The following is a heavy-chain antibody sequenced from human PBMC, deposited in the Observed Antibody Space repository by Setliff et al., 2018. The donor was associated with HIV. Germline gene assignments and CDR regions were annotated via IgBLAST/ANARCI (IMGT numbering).Heavy chain of an antibody. CDR2: ISGHKDRT. CDR1: GYSFTNFG. D-gene: IGHD2-15*01. J-gene: IGHJ4*02. Sequence: ASVKVSCKASGYSFTNFGITWVRQAPGQGLEWIGWISGHKDRTNYAQKFQGRVTVTTDTSTTTAYMELRSLRSDDSAIYYCARFCRGGSCPDYWGQGTLVTVSS. V-gene: IGHV1-18*01. CDR3: ARFCRGGSCPDY.